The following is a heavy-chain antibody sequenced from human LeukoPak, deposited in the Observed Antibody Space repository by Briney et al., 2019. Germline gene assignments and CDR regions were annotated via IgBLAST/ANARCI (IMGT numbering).Heavy chain of an antibody. CDR2: ISYDGSNK. Sequence: PGGSLRLSCAASGFTFSSYAMHWVRQAPGKGLEWVAVISYDGSNKYYADSVKGRFTISRDNSKNTLYLQMSSLRAEDTAVYYCARDGLPCSGGSCYSDAFDIWGQGAMVTVSS. CDR3: ARDGLPCSGGSCYSDAFDI. V-gene: IGHV3-30*04. CDR1: GFTFSSYA. D-gene: IGHD2-15*01. J-gene: IGHJ3*02.